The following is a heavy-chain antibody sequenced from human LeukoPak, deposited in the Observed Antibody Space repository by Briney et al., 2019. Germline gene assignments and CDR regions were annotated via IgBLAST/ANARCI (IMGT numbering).Heavy chain of an antibody. V-gene: IGHV1-69*04. CDR1: GGTFSSYA. Sequence: SVKVSCKASGGTFSSYAISWVRQAPGQGLEWMGRIIPIFGIANYAQKFQGRVTITADKSTSTAYMELSSLKSEDTAVYYCAGLRKNGYFDLWGRGTLVTVSS. J-gene: IGHJ2*01. CDR2: IIPIFGIA. CDR3: AGLRKNGYFDL.